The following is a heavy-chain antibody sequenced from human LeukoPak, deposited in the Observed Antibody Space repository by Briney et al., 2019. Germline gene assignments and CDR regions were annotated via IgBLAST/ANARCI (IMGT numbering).Heavy chain of an antibody. D-gene: IGHD1-26*01. V-gene: IGHV3-7*01. CDR3: AREEPKINTCYFDY. J-gene: IGHJ4*02. Sequence: GGSLRLSCAASGFTFSSYWMSWVRQAPGKGLEWVANIKQDGSEKYYVDSVKGRFTISRDNAKNSLYLQMNSLRAEDTAVYYCAREEPKINTCYFDYWGQGTLVTVSS. CDR1: GFTFSSYW. CDR2: IKQDGSEK.